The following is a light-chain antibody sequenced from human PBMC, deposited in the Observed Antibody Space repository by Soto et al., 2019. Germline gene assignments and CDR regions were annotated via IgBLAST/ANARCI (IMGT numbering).Light chain of an antibody. CDR1: QTGSNSY. V-gene: IGKV3-20*01. CDR3: QHYGYSQWT. Sequence: IVLTQSPGTLSLSPGERATLSCRASQTGSNSYLAWYQHKSGQAPRLLIYGVYTSASGIPDRFSGSGSGTEFTLTITRLEPEDSAVYFCQHYGYSQWTFGQGTKVDIK. CDR2: GVY. J-gene: IGKJ1*01.